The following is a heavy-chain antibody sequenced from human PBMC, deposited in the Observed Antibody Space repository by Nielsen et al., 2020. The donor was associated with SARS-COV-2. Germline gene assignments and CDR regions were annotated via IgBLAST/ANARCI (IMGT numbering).Heavy chain of an antibody. CDR3: ARTDSRGWVPFDY. J-gene: IGHJ4*02. CDR1: GFTFSSFW. D-gene: IGHD3-22*01. CDR2: IKEDGSEK. Sequence: GESLKISCAASGFTFSSFWMSWVRQAPGKGLEWVANIKEDGSEKYYVDSVKGRFTISRDNAKNSLYLQMNSLRAEDTAVYYCARTDSRGWVPFDYWGQGTLVTVSS. V-gene: IGHV3-7*01.